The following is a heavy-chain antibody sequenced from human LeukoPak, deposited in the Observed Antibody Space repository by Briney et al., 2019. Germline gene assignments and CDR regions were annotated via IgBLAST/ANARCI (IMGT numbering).Heavy chain of an antibody. J-gene: IGHJ3*02. Sequence: GVSLRLSCAASGFTFKIYSMNWVRQAPGKGLEWVSYISSSGSSIYYADSVRGRFTISRDNAKNSLYLQMNSLRAEDTAVYYCASKGYYSNAFDMWGQGTMVTVSS. CDR1: GFTFKIYS. CDR2: ISSSGSSI. D-gene: IGHD1-26*01. V-gene: IGHV3-48*01. CDR3: ASKGYYSNAFDM.